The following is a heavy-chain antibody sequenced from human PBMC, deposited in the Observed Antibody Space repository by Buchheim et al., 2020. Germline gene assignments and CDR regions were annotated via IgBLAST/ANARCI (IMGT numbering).Heavy chain of an antibody. J-gene: IGHJ4*02. CDR1: GFTFSDYW. CDR3: ARGPRNHYYDKSGLYHIDN. Sequence: EVHLLESGGGLVQPGGSLRLSCSASGFTFSDYWMHWVRQGPGKGLMWVSRLNYDGTTTNYADSVKGRFIMYRVNAKNTLYLQLDSLRPDDTAVYYCARGPRNHYYDKSGLYHIDNWGQGTL. D-gene: IGHD3-22*01. V-gene: IGHV3-74*01. CDR2: LNYDGTTT.